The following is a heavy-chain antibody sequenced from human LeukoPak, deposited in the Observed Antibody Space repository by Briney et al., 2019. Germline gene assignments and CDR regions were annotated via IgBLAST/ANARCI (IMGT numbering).Heavy chain of an antibody. CDR3: ARAGGGRGSGIDI. J-gene: IGHJ3*02. CDR2: TYYRSKWYN. D-gene: IGHD2-15*01. V-gene: IGHV6-1*01. Sequence: SQTLSLTCAISGDSVSSSSAAWNWIRQSPSRGLEWLGRTYYRSKWYNDYAVSVKSRIAINPDTSKNQFSLQLSSVTPEDGAVYYCARAGGGRGSGIDIWGQGTMVTVSS. CDR1: GDSVSSSSAA.